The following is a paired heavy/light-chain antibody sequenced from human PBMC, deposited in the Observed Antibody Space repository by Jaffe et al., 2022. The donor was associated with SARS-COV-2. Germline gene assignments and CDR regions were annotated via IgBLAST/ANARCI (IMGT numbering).Heavy chain of an antibody. Sequence: QEQLMQSGAEVKKPGASVRLSCTISGFSFTSYPLHWMRQAPGQRPEWVGLIVPANGETGYSRSLQGRATITRDTPATTAFLELRGLTSEDTAIYFCARWFGAADLWGPGTPVIVSS. CDR1: GFSFTSYP. CDR3: ARWFGAADL. D-gene: IGHD3-10*01. CDR2: IVPANGET. J-gene: IGHJ5*02. V-gene: IGHV1-3*01.
Light chain of an antibody. Sequence: EIVLTQSPGTLSLSPGERATLSCRASQSVGKNYIAWYQQKPGQAPRLLIHTASSRATGIPDRFSGSGSGTDFTLTIARLEPEDVAVYYCQQFITPPYSFGGGTRVEIK. CDR2: TAS. CDR1: QSVGKNY. J-gene: IGKJ4*01. V-gene: IGKV3-20*01. CDR3: QQFITPPYS.